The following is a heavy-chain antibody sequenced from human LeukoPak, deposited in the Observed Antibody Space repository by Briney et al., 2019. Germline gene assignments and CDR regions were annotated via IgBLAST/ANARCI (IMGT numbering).Heavy chain of an antibody. Sequence: GGSLRLSCAASGFTFSSSTMSWVRQAPGKGLAWVSAIPDSGHNTYYAGSAQGRFTISRDNSKNTLYLQMNSLRAEDTAVYYCAKFSPSGGTSFWGQGTLVTVSS. CDR3: AKFSPSGGTSF. CDR2: IPDSGHNT. V-gene: IGHV3-23*01. D-gene: IGHD4-23*01. CDR1: GFTFSSST. J-gene: IGHJ4*02.